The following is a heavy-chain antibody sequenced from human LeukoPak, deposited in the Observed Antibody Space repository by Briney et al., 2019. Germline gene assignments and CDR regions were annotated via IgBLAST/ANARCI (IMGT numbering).Heavy chain of an antibody. Sequence: PSETLSLTCAVYGGSFSGYYWSWIRQPPGKGLEWIGEINHSGSTNYNPSLKSRVTMSVDTSKTQFSLKLNSVTAADTAVYYCARGGLTYGGNSNYWGQGTLVTVSS. CDR1: GGSFSGYY. V-gene: IGHV4-34*01. CDR2: INHSGST. J-gene: IGHJ4*02. D-gene: IGHD4-17*01. CDR3: ARGGLTYGGNSNY.